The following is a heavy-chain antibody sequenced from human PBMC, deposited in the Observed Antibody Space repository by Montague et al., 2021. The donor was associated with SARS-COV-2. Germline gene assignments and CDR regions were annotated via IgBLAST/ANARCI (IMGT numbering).Heavy chain of an antibody. V-gene: IGHV4-59*12. D-gene: IGHD3-3*01. CDR2: TSYSGST. CDR3: ARWGEYYDSPYYYYAMDV. Sequence: SETLSLTCTVSGGSISPYYWSWIRQSPGKGLECIGYTSYSGSTDYNPSLKSRVTISIDTSKNQFSLKLSSVTAADTAVYYCARWGEYYDSPYYYYAMDVWGRGTLVTVSS. J-gene: IGHJ2*01. CDR1: GGSISPYY.